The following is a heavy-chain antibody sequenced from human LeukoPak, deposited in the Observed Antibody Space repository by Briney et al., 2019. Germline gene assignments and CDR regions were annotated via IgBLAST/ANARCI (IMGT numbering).Heavy chain of an antibody. V-gene: IGHV1-24*01. CDR1: GYTLTELS. D-gene: IGHD1-26*01. CDR3: ATAGRIVGATTVAFDI. CDR2: FDPEDGET. J-gene: IGHJ3*02. Sequence: ASVKVSCKVSGYTLTELSMHWVRQAPGKGLEWMGGFDPEDGETIYAQKFQGRVTMTEDTSTDTAYMELSSLRSEDTAVYYCATAGRIVGATTVAFDIWGQGTMVTVSS.